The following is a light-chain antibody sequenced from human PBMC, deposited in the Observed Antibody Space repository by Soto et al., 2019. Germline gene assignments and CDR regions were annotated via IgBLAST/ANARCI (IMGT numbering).Light chain of an antibody. Sequence: QSALTQPASVSGSPGQSITISCTGTSSDVGGYNYVSWYQQHPGKAPKLMIYEVTNRPSGVSNRFSGSKSGNTASLTISGLQAEDEAEYYCSSFSRSNTHVVFGGGTKVTVL. CDR2: EVT. CDR3: SSFSRSNTHVV. V-gene: IGLV2-14*01. CDR1: SSDVGGYNY. J-gene: IGLJ2*01.